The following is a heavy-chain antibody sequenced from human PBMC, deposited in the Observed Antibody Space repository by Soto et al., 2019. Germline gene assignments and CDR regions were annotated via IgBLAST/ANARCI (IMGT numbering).Heavy chain of an antibody. CDR3: ARGGGVGVAGSAAFDM. CDR2: INPATGAA. CDR1: GYPVTAYY. Sequence: QLHLVQSGAVVKKPGASVTVSCSASGYPVTAYYMHWVRQAPGRGLEWMGGINPATGAAKYTQTSQGRVTVTGDTSTCTVFMELSGLTSEDTAVFYGARGGGVGVAGSAAFDMWGQGTLVTVSS. J-gene: IGHJ3*02. D-gene: IGHD3-3*01. V-gene: IGHV1-2*02.